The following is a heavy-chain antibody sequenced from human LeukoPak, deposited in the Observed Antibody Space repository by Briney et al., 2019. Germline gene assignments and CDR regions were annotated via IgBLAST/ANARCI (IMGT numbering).Heavy chain of an antibody. D-gene: IGHD4-4*01. J-gene: IGHJ6*02. CDR1: GYTLTELS. CDR3: ATTTTETHDYYYGMDV. Sequence: ASVKVSCKVSGYTLTELSMNWVRQAPGKGLEWMGGFDPGDGETIYAQKFQGRVTMTEDTSTDTAYMELSSLRCEDTAVYYCATTTTETHDYYYGMDVWGQGTTVTVSS. CDR2: FDPGDGET. V-gene: IGHV1-24*01.